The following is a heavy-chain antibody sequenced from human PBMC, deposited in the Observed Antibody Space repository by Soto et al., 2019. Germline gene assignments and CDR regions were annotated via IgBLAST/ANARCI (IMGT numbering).Heavy chain of an antibody. Sequence: SVKVSCKASGYPFTSYGISWVRQAPGQGLEWMGWISAYNGNTNYAQKLQGRVTMTTDTSTSTAYMELRSLRSDDTAVYSCARGLVYSSGWGHFDYWGQGTLVTVSS. CDR3: ARGLVYSSGWGHFDY. D-gene: IGHD6-19*01. V-gene: IGHV1-18*01. J-gene: IGHJ4*02. CDR2: ISAYNGNT. CDR1: GYPFTSYG.